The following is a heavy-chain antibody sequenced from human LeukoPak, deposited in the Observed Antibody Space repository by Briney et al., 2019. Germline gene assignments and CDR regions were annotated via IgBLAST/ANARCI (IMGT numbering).Heavy chain of an antibody. CDR2: IIPIFGTA. CDR1: GGTFSGYA. J-gene: IGHJ4*02. D-gene: IGHD3-16*02. CDR3: ARGKYDYVWGSYRLNHFDY. Sequence: SVKVSCKASGGTFSGYAISWVRQAPGQGLEWMGGIIPIFGTANYAQKFQGRVTITADESTSTAYMELSSLRSEDTAVYYCARGKYDYVWGSYRLNHFDYWGQGTLVTVSS. V-gene: IGHV1-69*01.